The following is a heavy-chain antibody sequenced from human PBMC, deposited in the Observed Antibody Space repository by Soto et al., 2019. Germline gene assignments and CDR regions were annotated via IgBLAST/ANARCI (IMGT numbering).Heavy chain of an antibody. V-gene: IGHV1-3*01. CDR2: INAGNGNT. CDR1: GYTFTSYA. Sequence: ASVKVSCKASGYTFTSYAMHWVRQAPGQRLEWMGWINAGNGNTKYSQKFQGRVTITRDTSASTAYMELSSLRSEDTAVYYCARSSMVRGVIIVPFDFWGQRTLVTVSS. CDR3: ARSSMVRGVIIVPFDF. J-gene: IGHJ4*02. D-gene: IGHD3-10*01.